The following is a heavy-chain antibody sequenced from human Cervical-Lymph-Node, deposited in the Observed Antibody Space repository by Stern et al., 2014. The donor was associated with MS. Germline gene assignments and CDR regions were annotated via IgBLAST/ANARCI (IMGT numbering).Heavy chain of an antibody. CDR3: ARGVVSNRAAATQHNLFDP. Sequence: VQLVESGAEVKKPGSSVNVSCKASGGPFSSSYAITWMRQAPGQGLEWMGRIIPILGLPNYAQKFQGRVTITADTSTSTAYMELSSLRSEDTAVYYCARGVVSNRAAATQHNLFDPWGQGTLVTVSS. CDR2: IIPILGLP. J-gene: IGHJ5*02. V-gene: IGHV1-69*04. CDR1: GGPFSSSYA. D-gene: IGHD2-15*01.